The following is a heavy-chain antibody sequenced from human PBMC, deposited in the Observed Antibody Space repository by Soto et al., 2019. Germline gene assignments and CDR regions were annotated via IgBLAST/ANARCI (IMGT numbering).Heavy chain of an antibody. CDR3: ARDGTVTTLYYYYYYMDV. D-gene: IGHD4-4*01. CDR1: GFTFSSYS. J-gene: IGHJ6*03. CDR2: ISSSSSTI. V-gene: IGHV3-48*01. Sequence: GGSLRLSCAASGFTFSSYSMNWVRQAPGKGLEWVSYISSSSSTIYYADSVKGRFTISRDNAKNSLYLQMNSLRAEDTAVYYYARDGTVTTLYYYYYYMDVWSKGTTVTVSS.